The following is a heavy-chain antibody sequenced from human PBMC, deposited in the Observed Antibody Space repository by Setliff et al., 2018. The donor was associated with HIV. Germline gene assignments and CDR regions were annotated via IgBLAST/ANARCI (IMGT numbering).Heavy chain of an antibody. D-gene: IGHD4-17*01. J-gene: IGHJ6*03. CDR2: IHPGDSDT. CDR3: ARQSGDYTVTTYYMDV. Sequence: GESLKISCKGSGYSFASYWIGWVRQMPGKGLEWMGIIHPGDSDTRYSLSFQGQVTISADKSIGTAYLQWSSLKASDTAMYYCARQSGDYTVTTYYMDVWGKGTTVTVSS. V-gene: IGHV5-51*01. CDR1: GYSFASYW.